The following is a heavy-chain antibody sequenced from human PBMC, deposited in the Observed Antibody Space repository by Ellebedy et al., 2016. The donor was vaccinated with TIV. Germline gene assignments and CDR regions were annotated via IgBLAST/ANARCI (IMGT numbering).Heavy chain of an antibody. CDR1: GGSFSGYY. Sequence: SETLSLTCAVYGGSFSGYYWSWIRQPPGKGLEWIGEINHSGSTNYNPSLKSRVTISLDTSKNQFSLKLSSVTAADTAVYYCAGGRGYCSGGSCLSFDYWGQGTLVTVSS. V-gene: IGHV4-34*01. CDR3: AGGRGYCSGGSCLSFDY. D-gene: IGHD2-15*01. J-gene: IGHJ4*02. CDR2: INHSGST.